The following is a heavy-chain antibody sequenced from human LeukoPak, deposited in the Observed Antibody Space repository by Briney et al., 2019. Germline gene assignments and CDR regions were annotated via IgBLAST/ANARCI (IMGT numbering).Heavy chain of an antibody. Sequence: SETLSLTCIVSGDSIRGYYWSWIRQPAGKGLEWIGRIYTSGSTNYNPSLKSRVTMSVDTSKNQFSLRLNSVTAADTAVYFCASDQVVAAAGYIDYWGQGTLVTVSS. CDR1: GDSIRGYY. J-gene: IGHJ4*02. V-gene: IGHV4-4*07. D-gene: IGHD6-13*01. CDR3: ASDQVVAAAGYIDY. CDR2: IYTSGST.